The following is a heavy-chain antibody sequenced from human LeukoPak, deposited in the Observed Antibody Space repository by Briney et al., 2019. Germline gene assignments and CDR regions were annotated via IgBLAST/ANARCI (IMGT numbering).Heavy chain of an antibody. CDR3: ARDPYSGTYGNTYYYCMDV. CDR2: ITTSSTYT. CDR1: GFSFSSYN. D-gene: IGHD1-26*01. J-gene: IGHJ6*03. Sequence: AESLTLSCEASGFSFSSYNMDWVRQTPGKGLELISSITTSSTYTFYADSVKGRFTISRDNARNSLYLQMNSLRVEDTAVYYCARDPYSGTYGNTYYYCMDVWGKGTTVTISS. V-gene: IGHV3-21*01.